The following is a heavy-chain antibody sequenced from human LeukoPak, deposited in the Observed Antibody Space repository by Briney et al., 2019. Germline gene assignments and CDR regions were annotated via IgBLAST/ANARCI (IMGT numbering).Heavy chain of an antibody. CDR1: GFTFSSYE. Sequence: GGSLRLSCAASGFTFSSYEMNWVRQAPGKGLEWVSYISSSGSTIYYADSVKGRFTISRDNAKNSLYLEMNSLRAEDTAVYYCARYYGGNSACDYWGQGTLVTVSS. J-gene: IGHJ4*02. V-gene: IGHV3-48*03. D-gene: IGHD4-23*01. CDR3: ARYYGGNSACDY. CDR2: ISSSGSTI.